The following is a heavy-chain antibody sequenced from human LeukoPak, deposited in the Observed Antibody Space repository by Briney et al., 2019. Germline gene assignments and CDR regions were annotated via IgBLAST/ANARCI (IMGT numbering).Heavy chain of an antibody. CDR3: ARGHRNDYVWGSYRYPLFDY. CDR1: GGSFSGYY. J-gene: IGHJ4*02. V-gene: IGHV4-34*01. D-gene: IGHD3-16*02. Sequence: SETLSLTCAVYGGSFSGYYWSWIRQPPGKGLEWIGEINHSGSTNYNPSLKSRVAISVDTSKNQFSLKLSSVTAADTAVYYCARGHRNDYVWGSYRYPLFDYWGQGTLVTVST. CDR2: INHSGST.